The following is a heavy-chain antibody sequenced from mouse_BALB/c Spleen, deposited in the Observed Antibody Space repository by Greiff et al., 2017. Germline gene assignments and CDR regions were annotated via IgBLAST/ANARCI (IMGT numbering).Heavy chain of an antibody. D-gene: IGHD2-3*01. Sequence: DVQLQESGPELVKPGASVKISCKASGYTFTDYNMHWVKQSHGKSLEWIGYIYPYNGGTGYNQKFKSKATLTVDNSSSTAYMELRSLTSEDSAVYYCARWGWVQGRFYAMDYWGQGTSVTVSS. CDR3: ARWGWVQGRFYAMDY. CDR1: GYTFTDYN. V-gene: IGHV1S29*02. CDR2: IYPYNGGT. J-gene: IGHJ4*01.